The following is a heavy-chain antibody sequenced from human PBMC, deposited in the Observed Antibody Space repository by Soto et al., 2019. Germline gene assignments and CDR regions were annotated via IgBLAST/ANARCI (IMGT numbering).Heavy chain of an antibody. Sequence: EVQLVESGGGVVQPGGSLRLSCTASGFTFNTHWMHWIRQAPGKGLVWVSRIYFDGITTNYADSLKGRLTGSKDNPKNTLYLRVDTRRDEHTVVYYCTRGGAIGVDYLGQGTLVTVAS. CDR1: GFTFNTHW. CDR3: TRGGAIGVDY. CDR2: IYFDGITT. V-gene: IGHV3-74*01. J-gene: IGHJ4*02. D-gene: IGHD3-3*01.